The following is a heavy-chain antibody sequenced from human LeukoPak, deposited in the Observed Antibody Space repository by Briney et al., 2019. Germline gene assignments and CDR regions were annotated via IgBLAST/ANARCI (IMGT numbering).Heavy chain of an antibody. D-gene: IGHD6-13*01. CDR1: GYTFTSSA. CDR2: IVVGSGNT. J-gene: IGHJ4*02. CDR3: AAAAKYSSSWYGY. V-gene: IGHV1-58*02. Sequence: SVKVSCKAFGYTFTSSAMQWVRQARGQRLEWIGWIVVGSGNTNYAQKFQERVTITRDMSTSTAYMELSSLRSEDTAVYYCAAAAKYSSSWYGYWGQGTLVTVSS.